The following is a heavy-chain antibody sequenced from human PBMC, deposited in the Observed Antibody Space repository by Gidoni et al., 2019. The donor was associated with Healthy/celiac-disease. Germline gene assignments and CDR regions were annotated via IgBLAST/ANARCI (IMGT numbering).Heavy chain of an antibody. J-gene: IGHJ6*03. CDR1: GGTFSSYA. CDR2: IIPIFGTA. Sequence: QVQLVQSGAEVKKPGSSVKVSCKASGGTFSSYAISWVRQAPGQGLEWMGGIIPIFGTANYALKFQGRVTITADESTSTAYMELSSLRSEDTAVYYCARAPHSGCSSTSCYVARGDRYYYYYMDVWGKGTTVTVSS. CDR3: ARAPHSGCSSTSCYVARGDRYYYYYMDV. D-gene: IGHD2-2*01. V-gene: IGHV1-69*01.